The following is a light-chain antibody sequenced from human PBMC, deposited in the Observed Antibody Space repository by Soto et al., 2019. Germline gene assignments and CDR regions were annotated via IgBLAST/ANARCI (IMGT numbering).Light chain of an antibody. CDR3: QQYSSSPCEFT. V-gene: IGKV3-20*01. Sequence: EIVLTQSPGTLSLSPGERATLSCRASQSISSSYLAWYQQRPGQAPRLLIFGASYSATGIPDRFSGSSSGTYVTLTVIRLDPEVFALYAWQQYSSSPCEFTCGPWTRVDSK. CDR1: QSISSSY. J-gene: IGKJ3*01. CDR2: GAS.